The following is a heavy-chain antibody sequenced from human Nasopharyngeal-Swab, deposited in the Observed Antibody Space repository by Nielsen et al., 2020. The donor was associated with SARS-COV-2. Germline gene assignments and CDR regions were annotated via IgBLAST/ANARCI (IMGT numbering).Heavy chain of an antibody. CDR1: GYTLTELS. CDR3: ARAVSWFGELSHYYYYMDV. V-gene: IGHV1-24*01. CDR2: FDPEDGET. J-gene: IGHJ6*03. D-gene: IGHD3-10*01. Sequence: ASVKVSCKVSGYTLTELSMHWVRQAPGKGLEWMGGFDPEDGETIYAQKLQGRVTMTTDTSTSTAYMELRSLRSDDTAVYYCARAVSWFGELSHYYYYMDVWGRGTTVTVSS.